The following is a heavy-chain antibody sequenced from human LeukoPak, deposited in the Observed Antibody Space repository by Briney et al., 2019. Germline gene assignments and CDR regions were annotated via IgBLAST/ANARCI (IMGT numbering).Heavy chain of an antibody. D-gene: IGHD3-9*01. CDR3: ARDQNDILTEYGMDV. CDR1: GFTFSSYS. V-gene: IGHV3-21*01. J-gene: IGHJ6*02. Sequence: GGSLRLSCAASGFTFSSYSMNWVRQAPGKGLEWVSSISSSSYIYYADSVKGRSTISRDNAKNSLYLQMNSLRAEDTAVYYCARDQNDILTEYGMDVWGQGTTVTVSS. CDR2: ISSSSYI.